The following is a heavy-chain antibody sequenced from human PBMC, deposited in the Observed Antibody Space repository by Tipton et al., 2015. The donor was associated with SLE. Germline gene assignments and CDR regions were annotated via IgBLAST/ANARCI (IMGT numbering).Heavy chain of an antibody. CDR1: GGSISSFY. CDR3: ARAKGTSRWWFDA. Sequence: TLSLTCTVSGGSISSFYWSWIRQPPGKGLEWIATIYSRGSTFHNPSLKSRVTMSLDTSKNHFSLELKPVTAADSGVYYCARAKGTSRWWFDAWGQGTLVTVFS. V-gene: IGHV4-39*07. CDR2: IYSRGST. D-gene: IGHD2-2*01. J-gene: IGHJ5*02.